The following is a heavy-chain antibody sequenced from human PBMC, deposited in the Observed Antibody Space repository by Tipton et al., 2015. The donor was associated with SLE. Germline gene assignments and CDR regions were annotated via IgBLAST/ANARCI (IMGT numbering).Heavy chain of an antibody. D-gene: IGHD3-3*01. V-gene: IGHV4-34*01. CDR2: INQNGXX. CDR1: GGSLSGRY. J-gene: IGHJ5*02. CDR3: ARVVASFTTFKGFDP. Sequence: TLSLTCAVHGGSLSGRYWSWXRQXXXXGLEWIGEINQNGXXXXXXXLKSRVTMSVDTSKNQVSLKMTSLTAADTAVYYCARVVASFTTFKGFDPWGQGTLVTVSS.